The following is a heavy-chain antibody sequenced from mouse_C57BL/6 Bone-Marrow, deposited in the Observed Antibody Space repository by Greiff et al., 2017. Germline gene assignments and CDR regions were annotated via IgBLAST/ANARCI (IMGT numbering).Heavy chain of an antibody. Sequence: VQLQQSGPELVKPGASVKISCKASGYAFSSSWMNWVKQRPGKGLEWIGRIYPGDGDTNYNGKFKGKATLTADKSSSTAYMQLSSLTSEDSAVYFCARWAEGTSVDYWGQGTTLTVSS. CDR3: ARWAEGTSVDY. CDR2: IYPGDGDT. D-gene: IGHD3-3*01. CDR1: GYAFSSSW. V-gene: IGHV1-82*01. J-gene: IGHJ2*01.